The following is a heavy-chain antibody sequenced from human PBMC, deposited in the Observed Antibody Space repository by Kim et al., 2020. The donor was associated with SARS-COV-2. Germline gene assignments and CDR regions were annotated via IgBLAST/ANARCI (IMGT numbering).Heavy chain of an antibody. J-gene: IGHJ4*02. CDR2: INPSGGST. D-gene: IGHD6-19*01. V-gene: IGHV1-46*01. CDR1: GYTFTSYY. CDR3: ARDPSRLAVAGSMAFDY. Sequence: ASVKVSCKASGYTFTSYYMHWVRQAPGQGLEWMGIINPSGGSTSYAQKFQGRVTMTRDTSTSTVYMELSSLRSEDTAVYYCARDPSRLAVAGSMAFDYWGQGTLVTVSS.